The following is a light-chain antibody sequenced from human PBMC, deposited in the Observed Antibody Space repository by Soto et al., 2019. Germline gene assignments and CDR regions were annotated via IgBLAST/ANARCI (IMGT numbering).Light chain of an antibody. Sequence: DIQWTQSPSFLSASVGDRVTITCRASQGINRDLAWYQQKPGKAPNLLIYVASTLQSGVPSRFSGSGSGTEFTLTISSLQPEDFATYYCQQLNDYPLTFGGGTRVEIK. CDR2: VAS. V-gene: IGKV1-9*01. J-gene: IGKJ4*01. CDR1: QGINRD. CDR3: QQLNDYPLT.